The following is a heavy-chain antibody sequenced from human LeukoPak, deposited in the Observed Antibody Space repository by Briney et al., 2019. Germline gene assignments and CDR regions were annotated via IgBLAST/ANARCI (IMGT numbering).Heavy chain of an antibody. CDR3: ARVSGDYFYYFDY. CDR2: IYYSGST. CDR1: GGSISSGGYY. D-gene: IGHD4-17*01. Sequence: PSETLSLTCTVSGGSISSGGYYWSWIRQHPGKGLEWIGYIYYSGSTYYNPSLKSRVTISVDTSKNQFSLKLSSVPAADTAVYYCARVSGDYFYYFDYWGQGTLVTVSS. V-gene: IGHV4-31*03. J-gene: IGHJ4*02.